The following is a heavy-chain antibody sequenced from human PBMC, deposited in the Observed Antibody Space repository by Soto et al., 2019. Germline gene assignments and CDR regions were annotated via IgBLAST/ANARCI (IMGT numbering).Heavy chain of an antibody. CDR2: INHSGST. Sequence: QVQLQQWGAGLLKPSETLSLTCAVYGGSFSGYYWSWIRQPPGKGLEWIGEINHSGSTNYNPSLKSRVTISVDTSKNQFSLKLSSVTAADTAVYYCARGGGSKEDFVVVVAAFDYWGQGTLVTVSS. V-gene: IGHV4-34*01. CDR1: GGSFSGYY. D-gene: IGHD2-15*01. J-gene: IGHJ4*02. CDR3: ARGGGSKEDFVVVVAAFDY.